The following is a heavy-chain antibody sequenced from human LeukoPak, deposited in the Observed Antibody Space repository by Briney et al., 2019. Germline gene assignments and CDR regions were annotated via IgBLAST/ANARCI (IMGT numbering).Heavy chain of an antibody. D-gene: IGHD3-10*01. CDR3: AREHYYGSGSYYRAGPSFLNWFDP. V-gene: IGHV1-18*01. J-gene: IGHJ5*02. CDR1: GYTFTSYG. CDR2: ISAYNGNT. Sequence: ASVKVSCKASGYTFTSYGISWVRPAPGQGLEWMGWISAYNGNTNYAQKLQGRVTMTTDTSTSTAYMELRSLRSDDTAVYYCAREHYYGSGSYYRAGPSFLNWFDPWGQGTLVTVSS.